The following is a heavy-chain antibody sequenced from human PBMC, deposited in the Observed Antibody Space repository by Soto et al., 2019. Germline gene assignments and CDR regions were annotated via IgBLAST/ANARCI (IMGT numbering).Heavy chain of an antibody. CDR3: ARTTQWRQFDS. J-gene: IGHJ4*02. V-gene: IGHV4-4*02. Sequence: SETLSLTCAVSGDSISSDNWWGWVRQPPGKGLEWIGEIYHSGTTNYNPSLKSRVTILVDKSKNRFSLTVRSVTAADTAVYYCARTTQWRQFDSWGQGTLVTVSS. CDR2: IYHSGTT. CDR1: GDSISSDNW. D-gene: IGHD6-19*01.